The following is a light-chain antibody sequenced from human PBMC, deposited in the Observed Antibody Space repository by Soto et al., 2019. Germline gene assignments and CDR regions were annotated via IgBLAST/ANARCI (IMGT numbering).Light chain of an antibody. CDR1: SGDVGGYDY. CDR2: EVT. V-gene: IGLV2-8*01. Sequence: QSALTRPPSASGSPGQSVTISCTGTSGDVGGYDYVSWYQQHPGKAPKLMIYEVTKRPLGVPDRFSGSKSGNTASLTVSGLQAEDEADYYCSSYAGSDNPYVFGTGTKLPS. J-gene: IGLJ1*01. CDR3: SSYAGSDNPYV.